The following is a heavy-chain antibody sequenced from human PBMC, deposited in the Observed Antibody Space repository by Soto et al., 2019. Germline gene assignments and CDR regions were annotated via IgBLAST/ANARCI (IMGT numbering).Heavy chain of an antibody. J-gene: IGHJ4*02. Sequence: GGSLRLSCAASGFTFSSYSMNWVRQAPGKGLEWVSSISSSSSYIYYADSVKGRFTISRDNAKNSLYLQMNSLRAEDTAVYYCARDPGCSSTSCYPSYYFDYWGQGTLVTVSS. D-gene: IGHD2-2*01. CDR2: ISSSSSYI. CDR3: ARDPGCSSTSCYPSYYFDY. V-gene: IGHV3-21*01. CDR1: GFTFSSYS.